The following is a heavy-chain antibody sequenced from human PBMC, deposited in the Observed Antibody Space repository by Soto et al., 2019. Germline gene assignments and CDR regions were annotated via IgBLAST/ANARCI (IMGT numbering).Heavy chain of an antibody. V-gene: IGHV4-59*08. Sequence: PSETLSLTCTVSGGSVSSYYWSWVRQPPGKGLEWIGYIYYSGSTNYNPSLKSRVTISVDTSMNLFSLRLSSVTAADTAVYYYARAITGTGFDYWGQGTLVTVSS. CDR3: ARAITGTGFDY. CDR2: IYYSGST. J-gene: IGHJ4*02. CDR1: GGSVSSYY. D-gene: IGHD1-7*01.